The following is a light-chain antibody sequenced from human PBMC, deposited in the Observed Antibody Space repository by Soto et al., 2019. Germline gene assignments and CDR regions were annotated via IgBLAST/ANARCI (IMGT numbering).Light chain of an antibody. Sequence: QSALTQPASVSGSPGQSITISCTGTSSNIGSYNFVSWYQQHPGKAPKVIIYEGNQRPSGVSNRFSGSKSGNTASQTISGLQVEDEADYYCCSYAGSSTYVFGTGTKLTVL. J-gene: IGLJ1*01. CDR2: EGN. CDR3: CSYAGSSTYV. V-gene: IGLV2-23*01. CDR1: SSNIGSYNF.